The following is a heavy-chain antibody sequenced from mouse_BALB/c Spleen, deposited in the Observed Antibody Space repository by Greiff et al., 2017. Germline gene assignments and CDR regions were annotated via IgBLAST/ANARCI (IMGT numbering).Heavy chain of an antibody. CDR2: ISSGGSYT. CDR3: TRVGGMDY. V-gene: IGHV5-6-4*01. Sequence: EVQLVESGGGLVKPGGSLKLSCAASGFTFSSYTMSWVRQTPEKRLEWVATISSGGSYTYYPDSVKGRFTISRDNAKNTLYLQMSSLKSEDTAMYYCTRVGGMDYWGQGTSVTVSS. CDR1: GFTFSSYT. J-gene: IGHJ4*01. D-gene: IGHD3-3*01.